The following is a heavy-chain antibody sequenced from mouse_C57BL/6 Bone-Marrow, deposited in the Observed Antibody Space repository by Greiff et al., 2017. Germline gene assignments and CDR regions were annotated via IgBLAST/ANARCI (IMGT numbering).Heavy chain of an antibody. CDR3: ARHEDRSYYDDDDPAWFAY. CDR1: GYTFTEYT. J-gene: IGHJ3*01. CDR2: FYPGSGSI. Sequence: LEESGAELVKPGASVKLSCKASGYTFTEYTINWVKQRSGQGLEWIGWFYPGSGSIKYNEKFKDKATLTADKSSSTVYMELSRLTSEDSAVYFCARHEDRSYYDDDDPAWFAYWGQGTLVTVSA. V-gene: IGHV1-62-2*01. D-gene: IGHD2-4*01.